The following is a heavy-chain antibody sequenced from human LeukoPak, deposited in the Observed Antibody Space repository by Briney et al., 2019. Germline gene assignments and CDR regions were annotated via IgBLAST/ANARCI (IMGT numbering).Heavy chain of an antibody. D-gene: IGHD2-2*01. Sequence: SETLSLTCTVSGGSISSGGYYWSWIRQHPGKGLEWIGYIYYSGSTYYNPSLKSRATISVDTSKNQFSLKLSSVTAADTAVYYCACLPYCSSTSCSDYWGQGTLVTVSS. J-gene: IGHJ4*02. CDR3: ACLPYCSSTSCSDY. CDR2: IYYSGST. V-gene: IGHV4-31*03. CDR1: GGSISSGGYY.